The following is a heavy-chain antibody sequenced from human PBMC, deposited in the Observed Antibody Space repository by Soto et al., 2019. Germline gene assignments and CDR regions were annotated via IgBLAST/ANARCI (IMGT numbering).Heavy chain of an antibody. CDR2: ITSSGGGT. V-gene: IGHV3-23*01. CDR1: GFTFSAYV. D-gene: IGHD6-13*01. CDR3: AKLTAA. J-gene: IGHJ4*02. Sequence: EVEVLESGGGLVQPGGSLRRSCAASGFTFSAYVMSWVRQAPWKGLEWVSRITSSGGGTYYADSVKGRFTVSRDNSKNTVYLQMNSLRDEDTAVYYCAKLTAAWGQGTLVTVSS.